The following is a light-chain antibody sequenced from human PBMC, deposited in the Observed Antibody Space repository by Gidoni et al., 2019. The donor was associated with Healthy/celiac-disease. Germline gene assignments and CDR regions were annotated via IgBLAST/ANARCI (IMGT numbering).Light chain of an antibody. V-gene: IGKV3-11*01. J-gene: IGKJ2*04. CDR3: QQRSNWPPRCS. CDR2: EAA. CDR1: QSDSSY. Sequence: EIVLTQSPATLSLSPGERATLSCRASQSDSSYLAWYQQKPGQAPRPLINEAANRATGIPARFSVSGSGTDVTLTISSLEPEDLAVYYCQQRSNWPPRCSFGQXTKLEIK.